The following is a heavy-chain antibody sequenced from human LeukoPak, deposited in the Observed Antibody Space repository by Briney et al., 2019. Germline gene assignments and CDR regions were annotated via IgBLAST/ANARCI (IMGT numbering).Heavy chain of an antibody. V-gene: IGHV3-74*01. J-gene: IGHJ6*03. CDR1: GCTFSSYW. CDR3: ATAGHYYYMDV. CDR2: INSDGSIT. Sequence: GGSLRLSCAASGCTFSSYWMHWVRQAPGKGLVWVSRINSDGSITNYADSVNGRFTISRDNAKNTLYLQMDSLSAEGTAVYHCATAGHYYYMDVWGKGTTVTVSS.